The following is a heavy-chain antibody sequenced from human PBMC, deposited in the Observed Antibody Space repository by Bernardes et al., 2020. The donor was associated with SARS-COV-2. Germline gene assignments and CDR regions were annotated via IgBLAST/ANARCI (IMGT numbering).Heavy chain of an antibody. CDR2: INHLGST. D-gene: IGHD3-10*02. J-gene: IGHJ5*02. CDR1: GGSFSGYF. CDR3: ARGSYYSVSHAFDP. V-gene: IGHV4-34*01. Sequence: SETLSLTCALSGGALNGGSFSGYFWSWIRQAPGKGLEWTGEINHLGSTNYRSSLKSRVTISIDTSKNQIFRRLSSVTAADTAVYYCARGSYYSVSHAFDPWGQGTRVTVSS.